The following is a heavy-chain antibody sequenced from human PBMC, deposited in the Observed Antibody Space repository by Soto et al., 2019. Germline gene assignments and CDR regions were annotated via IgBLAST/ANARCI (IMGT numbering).Heavy chain of an antibody. V-gene: IGHV1-46*03. J-gene: IGHJ3*02. CDR1: GYTFTGYY. CDR3: ARDPKTDAFDI. Sequence: GASVKVSCKASGYTFTGYYMHWVRQAPGQGLERMGRINPNGGSTSYAQKFQGRVTMTRDTSTSTVYMELSSLRSEDTAVYYCARDPKTDAFDIWGQGTMVTVSS. CDR2: INPNGGST.